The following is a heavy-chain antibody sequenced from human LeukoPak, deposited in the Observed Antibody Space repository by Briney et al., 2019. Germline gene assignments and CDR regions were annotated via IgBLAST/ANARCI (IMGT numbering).Heavy chain of an antibody. V-gene: IGHV3-23*01. Sequence: GGSLRLSCAASGFTFSSYAMSWVRQAPGKGLEGVSAISGSGGSTYYADSVKGRFTISRDNSKNTLYLQMNSLRAEDTAVYYCAKGGYSGYDLEYYFDYWGQGTLVTVSA. CDR2: ISGSGGST. D-gene: IGHD5-12*01. CDR3: AKGGYSGYDLEYYFDY. J-gene: IGHJ4*02. CDR1: GFTFSSYA.